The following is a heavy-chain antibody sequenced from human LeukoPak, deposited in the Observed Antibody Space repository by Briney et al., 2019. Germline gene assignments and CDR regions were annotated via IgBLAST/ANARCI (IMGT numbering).Heavy chain of an antibody. D-gene: IGHD1-26*01. CDR2: IYYTGST. J-gene: IGHJ5*02. CDR3: ARAWEHVGDWFDP. Sequence: SETLSLTCTVSGESISGFYWNWIRQPPGKGLEWIGYIYYTGSTNYNPSLKSRVTISIDTSKNQFSLKLSSVTAADTAVYYCARAWEHVGDWFDPWGQGTLVTVSS. V-gene: IGHV4-59*08. CDR1: GESISGFY.